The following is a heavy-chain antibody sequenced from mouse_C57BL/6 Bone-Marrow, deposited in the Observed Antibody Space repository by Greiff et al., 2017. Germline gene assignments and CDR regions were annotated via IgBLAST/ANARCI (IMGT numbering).Heavy chain of an antibody. V-gene: IGHV5-2*01. CDR3: AMYGYDVSYWYFDV. CDR2: INSDGGST. Sequence: EVKLMESGGGLVQPGESLKLSCESNEYEFPSHDMSWVRKTPEKRLELVAAINSDGGSTYYPDTMERRFIISRDNTKKTLYLQMSSLRSEDTALYYCAMYGYDVSYWYFDVWGTGTTVTVSS. J-gene: IGHJ1*03. D-gene: IGHD2-2*01. CDR1: EYEFPSHD.